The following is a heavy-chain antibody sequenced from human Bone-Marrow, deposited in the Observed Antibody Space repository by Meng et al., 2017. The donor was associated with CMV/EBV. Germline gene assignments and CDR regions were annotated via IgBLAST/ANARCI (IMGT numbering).Heavy chain of an antibody. CDR1: GYTFSNYG. J-gene: IGHJ4*02. Sequence: ASVKVSCKGSGYTFSNYGFSWVRQAPGQGLEWMGWISAYNGNTNYAQKLQGRVTMTTDTSTSTAYMELRSLRSDDTAVYYCARGAFLGYSGYDFDYWGQGTLVTVSS. CDR3: ARGAFLGYSGYDFDY. D-gene: IGHD5-12*01. CDR2: ISAYNGNT. V-gene: IGHV1-18*01.